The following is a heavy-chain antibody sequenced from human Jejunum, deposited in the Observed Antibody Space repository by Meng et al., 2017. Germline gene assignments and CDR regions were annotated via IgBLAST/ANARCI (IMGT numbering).Heavy chain of an antibody. CDR1: VFTFSAYN. J-gene: IGHJ4*02. CDR3: ARDLNWVVWDY. V-gene: IGHV3-74*01. CDR2: INADGRTT. D-gene: IGHD3/OR15-3a*01. Sequence: GESLKISCAASVFTFSAYNMHWVRQAPGKGLVWVSRINADGRTTTYTDSVKGRFTISRDNAKDTLYLQMNSLRAEDTAVYYCARDLNWVVWDYWCQGTLVTVSS.